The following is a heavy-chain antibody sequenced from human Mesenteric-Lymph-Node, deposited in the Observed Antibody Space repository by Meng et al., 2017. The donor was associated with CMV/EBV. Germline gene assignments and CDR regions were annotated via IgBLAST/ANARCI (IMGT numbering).Heavy chain of an antibody. CDR1: GCTFSSYA. J-gene: IGHJ4*02. CDR3: ARGVSWYHDGSGPYFFDY. CDR2: IIPILETT. Sequence: SVKVSCKASGCTFSSYAISWVRQAPGQGLEWMGGIIPILETTNYARKFQGRLTIIADKSTSTAYMELNSLKSEDTAVYYCARGVSWYHDGSGPYFFDYWGQGTLVTVSS. V-gene: IGHV1-69*10. D-gene: IGHD3-22*01.